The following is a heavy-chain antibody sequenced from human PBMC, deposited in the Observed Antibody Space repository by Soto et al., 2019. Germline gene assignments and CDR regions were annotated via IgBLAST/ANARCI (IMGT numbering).Heavy chain of an antibody. CDR1: GFTFSSYS. CDR3: AREETAWPLAYGLDV. Sequence: GGSLRLSCAASGFTFSSYSMHWVRQAPGKGLEWVSSIGTRSDIYYADSVKGRFTISRDNARNSLSLQMNSMTAEDTAVYYCAREETAWPLAYGLDVWGQGTTVTVSS. CDR2: IGTRSDI. V-gene: IGHV3-21*01. D-gene: IGHD2-21*02. J-gene: IGHJ6*02.